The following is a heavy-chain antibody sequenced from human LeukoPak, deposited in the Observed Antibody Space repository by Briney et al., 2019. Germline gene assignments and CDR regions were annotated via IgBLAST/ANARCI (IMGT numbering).Heavy chain of an antibody. J-gene: IGHJ4*02. CDR3: ARQVWYYYDSSGYPVFDY. V-gene: IGHV3-23*01. Sequence: GGSLRLSCAASGFTFSSYAMSWVRQAPGKGLEWVSAISGSGGSTYYADSVKGRFTISRDNSKNTLYLQMNSLRAEDTAVYYCARQVWYYYDSSGYPVFDYWGQGTLVTVSS. CDR1: GFTFSSYA. CDR2: ISGSGGST. D-gene: IGHD3-22*01.